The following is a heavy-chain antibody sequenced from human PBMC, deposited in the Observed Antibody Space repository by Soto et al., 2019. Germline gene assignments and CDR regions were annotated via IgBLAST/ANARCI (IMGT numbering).Heavy chain of an antibody. V-gene: IGHV3-11*06. CDR1: GFRFSDYY. J-gene: IGHJ4*02. CDR3: ARTRDNYYVLDF. D-gene: IGHD3-10*02. Sequence: GGSLRLSFEASGFRFSDYYMIWIRQAPGKGLEWLSYSSNSGTYTRYADSGKGRSSISRDNAKNSLYQQINTLRGEDTAIYNCARTRDNYYVLDFWGKGTPVTVSS. CDR2: SSNSGTYT.